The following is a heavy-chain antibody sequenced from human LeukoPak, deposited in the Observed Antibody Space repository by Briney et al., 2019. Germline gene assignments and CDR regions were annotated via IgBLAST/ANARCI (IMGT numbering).Heavy chain of an antibody. J-gene: IGHJ4*02. CDR1: GFTFSSYW. V-gene: IGHV3-74*01. Sequence: GESLRLSWAASGFTFSSYWMHWVRQPLGKGLVWVSRINGDGSSRIYADSVKGRFTISRENAKNTVYLQLTSLRAEDTAVYYCARDQAVGSTRDSWGQGTLVTVSS. CDR3: ARDQAVGSTRDS. D-gene: IGHD1-26*01. CDR2: INGDGSSR.